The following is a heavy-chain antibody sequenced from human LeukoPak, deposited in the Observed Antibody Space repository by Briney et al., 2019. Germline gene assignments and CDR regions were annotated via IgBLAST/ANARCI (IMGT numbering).Heavy chain of an antibody. CDR3: ARGIAAAGTLGPWFDP. Sequence: GSVQVSCKASGYTFTGYYIHWVRQAPGHGLEWMGWIYPYSGDTNYAQNFQGRVIMTRDTSISTAYMELSSLKSDDTAVYYCARGIAAAGTLGPWFDPWGQGTLITVSS. J-gene: IGHJ5*02. CDR2: IYPYSGDT. CDR1: GYTFTGYY. D-gene: IGHD6-13*01. V-gene: IGHV1-2*02.